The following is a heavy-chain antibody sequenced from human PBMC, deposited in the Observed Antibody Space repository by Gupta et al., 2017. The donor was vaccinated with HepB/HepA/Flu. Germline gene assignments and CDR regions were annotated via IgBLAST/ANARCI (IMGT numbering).Heavy chain of an antibody. CDR1: EFQFSNYG. D-gene: IGHD3-22*01. Sequence: QVQLVESGGGVVQPGRSRRVSCAASEFQFSNYGMHWVRQAPAKGLEWVAAISYEGSNKYYADSVKGRFTISRDNPKNMMYLQMTSLRPEDTGVYYCTRASYDSSGYDYGMDVWGQGTTVTVSS. J-gene: IGHJ6*02. CDR2: ISYEGSNK. CDR3: TRASYDSSGYDYGMDV. V-gene: IGHV3-30*03.